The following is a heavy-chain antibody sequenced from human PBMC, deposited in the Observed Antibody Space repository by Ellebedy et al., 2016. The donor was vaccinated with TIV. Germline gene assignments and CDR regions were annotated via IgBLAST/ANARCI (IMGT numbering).Heavy chain of an antibody. CDR1: GYTFTSYY. V-gene: IGHV1-46*01. CDR3: ARSPRAAADKFDY. D-gene: IGHD6-13*01. Sequence: ASVKVSXXASGYTFTSYYMHWVRQAPGQGLEWMGIINSSGGSTSYAQKFQGRVTMTRDTSTSTVYMELSSLRSEDTAVYYCARSPRAAADKFDYWGQGTLVTVSS. J-gene: IGHJ4*02. CDR2: INSSGGST.